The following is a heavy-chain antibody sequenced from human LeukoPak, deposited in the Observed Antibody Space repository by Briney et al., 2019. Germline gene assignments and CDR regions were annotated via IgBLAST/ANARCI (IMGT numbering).Heavy chain of an antibody. J-gene: IGHJ5*02. CDR1: GFTFSSYS. CDR2: ISSSSSYI. V-gene: IGHV3-21*01. D-gene: IGHD2-2*01. Sequence: PGGSLRLSCAASGFTFSSYSINWVRQAPGKGLEWVSSISSSSSYIYYADSVKGRFTISRDNAKNSLYLQMNSLRAEDTAVYYCAREHCSSTSCYLDPWGQGTLVTVSS. CDR3: AREHCSSTSCYLDP.